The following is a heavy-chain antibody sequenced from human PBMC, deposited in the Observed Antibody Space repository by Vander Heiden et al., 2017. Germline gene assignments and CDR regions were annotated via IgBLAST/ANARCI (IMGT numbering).Heavy chain of an antibody. CDR1: GYSFTSYW. CDR2: IYPGDSDT. J-gene: IGHJ4*02. Sequence: EVQLVQSGAEVTTPGESLKISCNGSGYSFTSYWIGWLRQMPGKGLEWMGIIYPGDSDTRYSPSFQGQVTISADKSISTAYLQWSSLKASDTAMDYCARPYCSGGSCYSYYFDYWGQGTLVTVSS. V-gene: IGHV5-51*01. CDR3: ARPYCSGGSCYSYYFDY. D-gene: IGHD2-15*01.